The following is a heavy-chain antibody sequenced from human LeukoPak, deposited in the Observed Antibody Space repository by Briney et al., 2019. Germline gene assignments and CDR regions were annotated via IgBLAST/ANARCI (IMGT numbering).Heavy chain of an antibody. CDR3: AKEPTSSGWFDP. CDR1: GFTFSSYA. D-gene: IGHD3-3*01. CDR2: ISGSGGRT. J-gene: IGHJ5*02. V-gene: IGHV3-23*01. Sequence: GGSLRLSCAASGFTFSSYAMGWVRQAPGKGLELVSAISGSGGRTYYTDYVKGRFTISRDNSKNTLYLQISSLRADDTAVYFCAKEPTSSGWFDPWGQGTLVTVSS.